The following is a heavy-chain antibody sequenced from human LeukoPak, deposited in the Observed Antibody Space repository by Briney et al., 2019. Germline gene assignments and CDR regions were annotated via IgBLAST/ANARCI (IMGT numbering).Heavy chain of an antibody. V-gene: IGHV3-48*02. D-gene: IGHD3-10*01. CDR3: AAAGDY. CDR1: GFTFGSYT. CDR2: ISSTSTT. J-gene: IGHJ4*02. Sequence: GFLRLSCAVSGFTFGSYTMNWVRQAPGKGLEWVSHISSTSTTYYADSVKGRFTTSRDNAKNLLYLQMNSLRDEDTAIYYCAAAGDYWGQGTLVTVSS.